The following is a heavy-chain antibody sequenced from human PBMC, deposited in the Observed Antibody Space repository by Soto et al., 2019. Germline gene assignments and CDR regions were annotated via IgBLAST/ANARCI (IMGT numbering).Heavy chain of an antibody. CDR2: ISSSSSYI. CDR1: GFTFSNHS. Sequence: PGGSLRLSCAASGFTFSNHSMNWVRQAPGKGLEWVSSISSSSSYIYYADSAKGRFTISRDNAKNSLYLQMNSLRAEDTAVYYCATPPEDTAMVTPFDYWGQGTLVTVSS. V-gene: IGHV3-21*01. CDR3: ATPPEDTAMVTPFDY. D-gene: IGHD5-18*01. J-gene: IGHJ4*02.